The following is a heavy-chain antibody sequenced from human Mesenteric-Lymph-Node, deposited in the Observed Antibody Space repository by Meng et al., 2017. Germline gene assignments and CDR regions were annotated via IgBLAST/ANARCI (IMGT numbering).Heavy chain of an antibody. CDR2: ISWNSGSI. CDR3: AKDTSSSIIAAGTWGGFDY. Sequence: SLKISCETSGFTFSSYAMSWVRQAPGKGLEWVSGISWNSGSIGYADSVKGRFTISRDNAKNSLYLQMNSLRTEDMALYYCAKDTSSSIIAAGTWGGFDYWGQGPVVPVSS. D-gene: IGHD6-13*01. CDR1: GFTFSSYA. J-gene: IGHJ4*02. V-gene: IGHV3-9*03.